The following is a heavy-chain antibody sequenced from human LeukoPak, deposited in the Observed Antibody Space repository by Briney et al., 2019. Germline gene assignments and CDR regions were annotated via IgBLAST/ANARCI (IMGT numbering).Heavy chain of an antibody. CDR2: ISSSSSYI. Sequence: GGSLRLSCAASGFTFSNYSMNWVRQAPGKRLEWVSSISSSSSYIYYADSVKGRFTISRDNAKNSLYLQMNSLRAEDTAVYYCARDLSYYGSGSCFQHWGQGTLVTVSS. D-gene: IGHD3-10*01. CDR1: GFTFSNYS. V-gene: IGHV3-21*01. CDR3: ARDLSYYGSGSCFQH. J-gene: IGHJ1*01.